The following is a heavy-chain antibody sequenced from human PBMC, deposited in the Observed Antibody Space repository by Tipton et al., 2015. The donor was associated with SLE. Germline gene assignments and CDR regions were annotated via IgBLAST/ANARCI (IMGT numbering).Heavy chain of an antibody. CDR1: GGTFSSYA. Sequence: QVQLVQSGAEVKKPGSSVKVSCKASGGTFSSYAFSWVRQAPGQGLEWMGGITPKFDTTNYAPKFQGRVTITADESTSTAYMELTSLTSEDTAIYYCARSLGTGTTSYYYYGMGVWGQGTTVTVSS. J-gene: IGHJ6*02. D-gene: IGHD1-7*01. V-gene: IGHV1-69*01. CDR3: ARSLGTGTTSYYYYGMGV. CDR2: ITPKFDTT.